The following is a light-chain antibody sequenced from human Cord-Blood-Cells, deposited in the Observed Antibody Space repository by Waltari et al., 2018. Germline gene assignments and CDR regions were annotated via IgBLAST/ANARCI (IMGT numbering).Light chain of an antibody. Sequence: DIQMTQSPSSLSASVGDRVTITCRASQSISSYLNWYQQKPAKAPKLLIYAASSLQSGVPSRFSGSGSGTDVTLTISSLQPEDFATYFCQQSYSTPRTFGQGTKVEIK. V-gene: IGKV1-39*01. CDR2: AAS. J-gene: IGKJ1*01. CDR1: QSISSY. CDR3: QQSYSTPRT.